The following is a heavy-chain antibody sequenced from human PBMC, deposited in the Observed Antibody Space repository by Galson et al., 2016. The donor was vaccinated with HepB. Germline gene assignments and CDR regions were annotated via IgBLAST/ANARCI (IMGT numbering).Heavy chain of an antibody. J-gene: IGHJ5*02. V-gene: IGHV4-34*01. D-gene: IGHD3-9*01. Sequence: SETLSLTCAVYGGSFSAYYWSWIRQPPGKGLEWIGEINHSGSTNYNPSLKSRVTISVDTSKNQFSLKLSSVTAADTAVYYCASLFYDILTGYKGDWFDPWGQGTLVTVSS. CDR1: GGSFSAYY. CDR2: INHSGST. CDR3: ASLFYDILTGYKGDWFDP.